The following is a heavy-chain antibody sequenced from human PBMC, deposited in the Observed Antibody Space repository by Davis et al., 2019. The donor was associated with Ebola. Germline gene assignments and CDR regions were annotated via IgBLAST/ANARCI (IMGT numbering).Heavy chain of an antibody. CDR3: ARVSSTVTTGWFDP. D-gene: IGHD4-17*01. J-gene: IGHJ5*02. Sequence: SETLSLTCAVYGGSISSYYWSWIRQPPGKGLEWIGYIYYSGSTNYNPSLKSRVTISVDTSKNQFSLKLSSVTAADTAVYYCARVSSTVTTGWFDPWGQGTLVTVSS. CDR2: IYYSGST. V-gene: IGHV4-59*08. CDR1: GGSISSYY.